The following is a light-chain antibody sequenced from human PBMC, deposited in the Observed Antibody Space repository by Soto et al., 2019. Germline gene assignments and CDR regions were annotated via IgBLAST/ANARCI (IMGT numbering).Light chain of an antibody. CDR3: QQRGNRPYT. CDR1: QSVSRY. CDR2: DAF. Sequence: EIVLTQSPATLSLSPGERATLSCRASQSVSRYLAWYQQRPGQAPRLLIYDAFNRATGIPARFSGSGSGTDFILTISSLEPEDFVVYYCQQRGNRPYTFGQGTKLQIK. J-gene: IGKJ2*01. V-gene: IGKV3-11*01.